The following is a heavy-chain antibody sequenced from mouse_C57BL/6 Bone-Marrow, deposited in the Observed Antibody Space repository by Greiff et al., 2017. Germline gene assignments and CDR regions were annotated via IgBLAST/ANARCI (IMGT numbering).Heavy chain of an antibody. Sequence: VQLQESGAELAKPGASVKLSCKASGYTFTSYWMHWVKQRPGRGLEWIGYINPSSGYTKYNQTFKDKATLTADKSSSTAYMQLSSLTYEDSAVYYCARSFYGPAWFAYWGQGTLVTVSA. CDR2: INPSSGYT. V-gene: IGHV1-7*01. J-gene: IGHJ3*01. D-gene: IGHD1-2*01. CDR1: GYTFTSYW. CDR3: ARSFYGPAWFAY.